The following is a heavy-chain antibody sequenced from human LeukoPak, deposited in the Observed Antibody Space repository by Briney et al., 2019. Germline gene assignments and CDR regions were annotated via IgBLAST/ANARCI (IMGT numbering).Heavy chain of an antibody. D-gene: IGHD5-24*01. J-gene: IGHJ5*02. CDR3: ARGSRWGYNWFDP. V-gene: IGHV4-59*01. CDR2: IHYSGST. Sequence: PSETLSLTCTVSGGSISSYSWSWIRQSPGKGLEWIGYIHYSGSTNYNTSLKSRVTISVYTSKNQFSLRRISVTDADTALCYCARGSRWGYNWFDPWGQGTLVIVSS. CDR1: GGSISSYS.